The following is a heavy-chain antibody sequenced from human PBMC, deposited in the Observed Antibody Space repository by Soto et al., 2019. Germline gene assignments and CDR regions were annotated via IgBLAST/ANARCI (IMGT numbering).Heavy chain of an antibody. CDR3: ARAGTVTRIFSSYYYGMDV. Sequence: GASVKVSCKASGGTFSSYAISWVRQAPGQGLEWMGGIIPIFGTANYAQKFQGRVTITADESTSTAYMELSSLRSEDTAVYYCARAGTVTRIFSSYYYGMDVWGQGTTVTVSS. CDR1: GGTFSSYA. V-gene: IGHV1-69*13. D-gene: IGHD4-17*01. CDR2: IIPIFGTA. J-gene: IGHJ6*02.